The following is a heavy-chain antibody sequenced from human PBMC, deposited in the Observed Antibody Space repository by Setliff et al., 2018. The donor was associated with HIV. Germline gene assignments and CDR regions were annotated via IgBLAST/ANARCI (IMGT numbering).Heavy chain of an antibody. V-gene: IGHV1-69*10. CDR2: IIPMLSIA. D-gene: IGHD6-19*01. CDR3: ARGEGYSSGWFKYYYKALDV. Sequence: SVKVSCKASGGTFSNYALGWVRQAPGQGLEWMGGIIPMLSIANYAQKFQDRLTITADESTSTAYMELSSLTSDDTAVYHCARGEGYSSGWFKYYYKALDVWGQGTTVTVSS. J-gene: IGHJ6*02. CDR1: GGTFSNYA.